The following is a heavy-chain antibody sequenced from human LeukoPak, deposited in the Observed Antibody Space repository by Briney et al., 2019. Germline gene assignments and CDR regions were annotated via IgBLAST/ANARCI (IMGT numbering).Heavy chain of an antibody. D-gene: IGHD6-13*01. CDR1: GFTFSSYS. V-gene: IGHV3-21*01. CDR2: ISSSSSYI. Sequence: GGSLRLSCAASGFTFSSYSMNWVRQAPGKGLEWVSSISSSSSYIYYADSVKGRFTISRDNAKNSLYLQMNSLRAEGTAVYYCARDRGQSSSWSRPGNAYYGMDVWGQGTTVTVSS. J-gene: IGHJ6*02. CDR3: ARDRGQSSSWSRPGNAYYGMDV.